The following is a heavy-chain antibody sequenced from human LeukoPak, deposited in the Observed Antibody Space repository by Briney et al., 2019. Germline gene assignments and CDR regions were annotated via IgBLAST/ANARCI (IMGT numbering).Heavy chain of an antibody. J-gene: IGHJ4*02. CDR2: IYTSGST. D-gene: IGHD3-22*01. V-gene: IGHV4-4*07. Sequence: SETLSLTCTVSGGSISSYYWSWIRQPAGKGLEWIGRIYTSGSTNYNPSLKSRVTMSVDTSKNQFSLKLSSVTAADTAVYYCAGGSYYDSSGYHPKFDYWGQGTLVTVSS. CDR1: GGSISSYY. CDR3: AGGSYYDSSGYHPKFDY.